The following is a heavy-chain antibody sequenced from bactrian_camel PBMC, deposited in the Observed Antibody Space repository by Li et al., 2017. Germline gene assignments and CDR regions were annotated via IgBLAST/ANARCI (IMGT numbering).Heavy chain of an antibody. Sequence: HVQLVESGGGSVQTGGSQELSCVISGHSERYYCTAWFRQGPGKEREGVASITSSGVASYADSVKGRFTIARDNAKNILSLQMNSLKFEDTAMYYCATEVRFSGRCRYLRQSAFDYWGQGTQVTVS. D-gene: IGHD7*01. CDR1: GHSERYYC. CDR3: ATEVRFSGRCRYLRQSAFDY. CDR2: ITSSGVA. V-gene: IGHV3S63*01. J-gene: IGHJ4*01.